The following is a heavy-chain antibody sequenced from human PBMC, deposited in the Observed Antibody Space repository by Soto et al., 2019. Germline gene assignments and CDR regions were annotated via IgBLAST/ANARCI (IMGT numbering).Heavy chain of an antibody. D-gene: IGHD4-17*01. Sequence: QVQLVESGGGLVKPGGSLRLSCAASGFAFSDPYMSWIRQAPGKGLEWISYISSSGSTIYYADSVKGRFTISRDNAKKSLYLQMDSQTADDTAVYYCARGGASVTTTFDYWGQGTQVTVSS. CDR2: ISSSGSTI. V-gene: IGHV3-11*01. CDR3: ARGGASVTTTFDY. J-gene: IGHJ4*02. CDR1: GFAFSDPY.